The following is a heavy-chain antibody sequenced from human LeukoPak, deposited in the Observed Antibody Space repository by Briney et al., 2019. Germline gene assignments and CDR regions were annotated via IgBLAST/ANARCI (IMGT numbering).Heavy chain of an antibody. Sequence: PGRSLRLSCAASGFTFDDYAMHWVRQAPGKGLEWVSGISWNSGSIGYADSVKGRFTISRDNAKNSLYLQMNSLRAEDTALCYCAKEVDRYCTNGVCYTTDYWGQGTLVTVSS. CDR1: GFTFDDYA. V-gene: IGHV3-9*01. J-gene: IGHJ4*02. CDR2: ISWNSGSI. D-gene: IGHD2-8*01. CDR3: AKEVDRYCTNGVCYTTDY.